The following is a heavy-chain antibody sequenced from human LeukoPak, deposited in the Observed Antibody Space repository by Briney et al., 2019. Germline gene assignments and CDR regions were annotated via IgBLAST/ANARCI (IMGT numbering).Heavy chain of an antibody. D-gene: IGHD3-16*02. CDR3: ARSLSSRFSGPRRPYYFDS. CDR2: ISAYSDNA. Sequence: ASVKVSCKASGYIFTGYGFTWVRQAPGQGLEWMGWISAYSDNANYAQNLQGRVTMTTDTSTSTAYMELRSLRSDDTAVYYCARSLSSRFSGPRRPYYFDSWGQGTLVTVSS. J-gene: IGHJ4*02. CDR1: GYIFTGYG. V-gene: IGHV1-18*01.